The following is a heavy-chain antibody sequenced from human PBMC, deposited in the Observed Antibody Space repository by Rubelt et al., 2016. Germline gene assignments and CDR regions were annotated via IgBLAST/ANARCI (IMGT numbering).Heavy chain of an antibody. Sequence: QVTLKEYGPVLVKPTETLTLTCPVSGFSLSSSAVGVVWIRQPPGKALEWLALLYWNDDKRYSPSLMSSLTITKDTSKNQVVLTMTNMDPVDTATYYCAHSRAARFLDYWGQGTLVTVSS. J-gene: IGHJ4*02. CDR3: AHSRAARFLDY. V-gene: IGHV2-5*01. CDR2: LYWNDDK. D-gene: IGHD6-6*01. CDR1: GFSLSSSAVG.